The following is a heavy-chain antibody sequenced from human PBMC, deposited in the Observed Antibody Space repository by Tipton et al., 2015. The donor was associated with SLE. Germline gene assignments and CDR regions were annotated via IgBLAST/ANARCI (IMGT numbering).Heavy chain of an antibody. J-gene: IGHJ4*02. CDR2: ISWNSGSI. D-gene: IGHD1-26*01. CDR3: AKDLGLSGSFSGFDY. V-gene: IGHV3-9*01. CDR1: GFTFDDYA. Sequence: SLRLSCAASGFTFDDYAMHWVRQAPGKGLEWVSGISWNSGSIGYADSVKGRFTISRDNAKNSLYLQMNSLRAEDTALYYCAKDLGLSGSFSGFDYWGQGTLVTVSP.